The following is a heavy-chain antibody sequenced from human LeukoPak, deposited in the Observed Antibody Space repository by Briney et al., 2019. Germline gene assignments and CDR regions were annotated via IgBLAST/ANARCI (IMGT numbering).Heavy chain of an antibody. CDR3: AHKGRGSGSYNM. CDR1: GFSLSTTGVG. J-gene: IGHJ4*02. Sequence: SGPTLVNPTQTLTLTCTFSGFSLSTTGVGVGWIRQSPGKALEWLAVNYWNDDKSYSPSLKGRLTITKDTSKNQVVLIMTNMDPVDTATYYCAHKGRGSGSYNMWGQGTLVTVSS. V-gene: IGHV2-5*01. CDR2: NYWNDDK. D-gene: IGHD3-10*01.